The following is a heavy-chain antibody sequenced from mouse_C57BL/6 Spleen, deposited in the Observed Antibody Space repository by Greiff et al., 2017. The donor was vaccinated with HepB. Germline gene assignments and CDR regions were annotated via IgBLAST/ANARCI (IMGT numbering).Heavy chain of an antibody. CDR1: GYAFSSSW. CDR3: AREPHYYGSSQYAMDY. CDR2: IYPGDGDT. V-gene: IGHV1-82*01. J-gene: IGHJ4*01. Sequence: VQGVESGPELVKPGASVKISCKASGYAFSSSWMNWVKQRPGKGLEWIGRIYPGDGDTNYNGKFKGKATLTADKSSSTAYMQLSSLTSEDSAVYFCAREPHYYGSSQYAMDYWGQGTSVTVSS. D-gene: IGHD1-1*01.